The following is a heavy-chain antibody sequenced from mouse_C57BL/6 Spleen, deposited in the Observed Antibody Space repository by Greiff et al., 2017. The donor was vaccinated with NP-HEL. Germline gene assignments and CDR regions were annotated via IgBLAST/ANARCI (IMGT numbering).Heavy chain of an antibody. CDR1: GYAFTNYL. CDR3: ARGAGTRAMDY. J-gene: IGHJ4*01. V-gene: IGHV1-54*01. CDR2: INPGSGGT. D-gene: IGHD4-1*01. Sequence: VQLQQSGAELVRPGTSVKVSCKASGYAFTNYLIEWVKQRPGQGLEWIGVINPGSGGTNYNEKFKGKATLTADKSSSTAYMQLSSLTSEYSAVYFCARGAGTRAMDYLGQGTSVTVSS.